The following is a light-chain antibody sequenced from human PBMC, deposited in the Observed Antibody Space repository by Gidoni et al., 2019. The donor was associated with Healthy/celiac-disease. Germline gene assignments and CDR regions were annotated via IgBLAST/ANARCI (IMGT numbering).Light chain of an antibody. CDR2: GAS. J-gene: IGKJ1*01. CDR1: QSVSSN. V-gene: IGKV3-15*01. CDR3: QQYNNWPPWT. Sequence: EIVMTKSPATLSVSPGERATLSCRASQSVSSNLAWYQQKPGQDPRLLIYGASTRATGIPARFSGSGSGTEFTLTISSLQSEDFAVYSCQQYNNWPPWTFGQGTKVEIK.